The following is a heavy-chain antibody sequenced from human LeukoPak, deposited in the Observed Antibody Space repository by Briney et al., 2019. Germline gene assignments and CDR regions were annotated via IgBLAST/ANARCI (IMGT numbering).Heavy chain of an antibody. J-gene: IGHJ4*02. CDR2: IKSKTDGGTA. CDR3: TTALIGSTSDWRDY. D-gene: IGHD6-19*01. CDR1: GFTFSNAW. V-gene: IGHV3-15*01. Sequence: GGSLILSCAASGFTFSNAWVSWVRQAPGKGLEWVGRIKSKTDGGTADYAAPVKGRFTIPRDDSKNTLSLQMNSLQTEDTAVYYCTTALIGSTSDWRDYWGQGTLVTVSS.